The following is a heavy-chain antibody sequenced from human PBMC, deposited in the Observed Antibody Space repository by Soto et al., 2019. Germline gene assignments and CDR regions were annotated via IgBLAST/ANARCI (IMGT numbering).Heavy chain of an antibody. CDR1: GFSLNTTAVG. J-gene: IGHJ3*02. D-gene: IGHD3-16*01. CDR2: IYWDNDK. CDR3: AHREGDDYVWGSHNDAFDI. V-gene: IGHV2-5*02. Sequence: SGPTLVNPTQTLTLTCTFSGFSLNTTAVGVGWIRQPPGKALEWLALIYWDNDKRYNPSLKTRLTITKDTSKNQVVLKMTNMDPVAKATYFCAHREGDDYVWGSHNDAFDIWGQGTMVTVSS.